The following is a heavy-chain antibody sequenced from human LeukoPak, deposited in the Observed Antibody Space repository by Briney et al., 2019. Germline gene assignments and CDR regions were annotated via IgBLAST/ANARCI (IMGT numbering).Heavy chain of an antibody. CDR1: GGSINTANYY. J-gene: IGHJ3*02. CDR2: IYYSETT. D-gene: IGHD2-15*01. CDR3: ASCFDAFDI. Sequence: SETLSLTCTVSGGSINTANYYWGWLRQPPGKGLEWIGSIYYSETTYDNPSLKSRVTISIETSKNQFSLRLSSVTAADTAVYYCASCFDAFDIWGQGTMVTVSS. V-gene: IGHV4-39*01.